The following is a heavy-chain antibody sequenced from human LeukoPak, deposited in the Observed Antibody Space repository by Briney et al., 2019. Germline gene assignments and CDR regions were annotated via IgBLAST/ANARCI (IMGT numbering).Heavy chain of an antibody. V-gene: IGHV4-61*02. CDR2: IYTSGST. D-gene: IGHD2-2*01. CDR1: GGSISSGSYY. J-gene: IGHJ6*03. CDR3: ASFGVVPAAPYYYYYMDV. Sequence: SQTLSLTCTVSGGSISSGSYYWSWIRQPAGKGLEWIGRIYTSGSTNYNPSLKSRVTISVDTSKNQFSLKLSSVTAADTAVYHCASFGVVPAAPYYYYYMDVWGKGTTVTVSS.